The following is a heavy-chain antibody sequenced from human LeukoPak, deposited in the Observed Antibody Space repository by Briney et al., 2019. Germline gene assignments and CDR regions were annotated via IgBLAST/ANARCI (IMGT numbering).Heavy chain of an antibody. Sequence: GASVKVSCKASGYTFTSYYIHLVRQAPGQGFEWMAIINPSDGSTTNSQKFQGRVNMTRDTSTSTVYMELSGLRVEDTAVYYCAKIGGNVVYWGQGTLVTVSS. CDR2: INPSDGST. J-gene: IGHJ4*02. V-gene: IGHV1-46*01. D-gene: IGHD4-23*01. CDR1: GYTFTSYY. CDR3: AKIGGNVVY.